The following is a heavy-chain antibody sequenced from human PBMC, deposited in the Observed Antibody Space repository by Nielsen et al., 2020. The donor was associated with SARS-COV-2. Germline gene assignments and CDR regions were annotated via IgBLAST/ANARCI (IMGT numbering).Heavy chain of an antibody. Sequence: WIRQPPGKGLEWIGCIYYSGSTYYNPSLKSRVTISVDTSKNQFSLKLSSVTAADTALYYCARERVGGITIFGVVTRYGMDVWGQGTTVTVSS. V-gene: IGHV4-30-4*01. CDR2: IYYSGST. D-gene: IGHD3-3*01. J-gene: IGHJ6*02. CDR3: ARERVGGITIFGVVTRYGMDV.